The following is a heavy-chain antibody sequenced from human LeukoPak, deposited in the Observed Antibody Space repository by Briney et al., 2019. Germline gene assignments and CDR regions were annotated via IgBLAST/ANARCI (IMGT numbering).Heavy chain of an antibody. Sequence: GGSLRLSCAASGFSFSSFTMHWVRQSPGKGLEWVASISRSGDYIYYVDSLKGRFTISRDNAKNSLSLHMNSLTAKDTPVYYSAREYSSSREFDYWGQGTLVTVSS. CDR3: AREYSSSREFDY. CDR2: ISRSGDYI. D-gene: IGHD6-19*01. CDR1: GFSFSSFT. V-gene: IGHV3-21*01. J-gene: IGHJ4*02.